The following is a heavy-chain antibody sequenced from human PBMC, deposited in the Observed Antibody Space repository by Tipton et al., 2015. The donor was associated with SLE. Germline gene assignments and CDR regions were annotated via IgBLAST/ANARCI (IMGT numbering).Heavy chain of an antibody. V-gene: IGHV1-18*01. J-gene: IGHJ3*02. CDR2: ISAYNGNT. Sequence: QLVQSGAEVKKPGASVKVSCKSSGYTFTSYGISWVRQAPGQGLEWMGWISAYNGNTNYAQKLQGRVTMTTDTSTSTAYMELRSLRSDDTAVYYCARDQGEVESIVGADYDAFDIWGQGTMVTVSS. CDR1: GYTFTSYG. D-gene: IGHD1-26*01. CDR3: ARDQGEVESIVGADYDAFDI.